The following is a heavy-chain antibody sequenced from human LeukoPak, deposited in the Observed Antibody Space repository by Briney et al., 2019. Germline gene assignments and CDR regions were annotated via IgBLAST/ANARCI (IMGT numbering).Heavy chain of an antibody. V-gene: IGHV1-24*01. J-gene: IGHJ6*03. D-gene: IGHD1-14*01. Sequence: ASVKVSCKVSGYTLTELSMHWVRQAPGKGLEWMGGFDPEGGETIYAQKFQGRVTMTEDTSTDTAYMELSSLRSEDTAVYYCATTPERYYYYMDVWGKGTTVTVSS. CDR2: FDPEGGET. CDR1: GYTLTELS. CDR3: ATTPERYYYYMDV.